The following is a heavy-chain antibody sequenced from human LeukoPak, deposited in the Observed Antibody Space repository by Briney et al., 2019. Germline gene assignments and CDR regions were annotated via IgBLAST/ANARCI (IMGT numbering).Heavy chain of an antibody. V-gene: IGHV4-31*03. Sequence: SETLSLTCTVSGVSISSGGYYWSWIRQHPGKGLEWIGYIYYSGSTHYNPSLKSRVTISVDTSKNRFSLKLSSMTAADTAVYYCAREWAGSDYYGMDVWGKGPRSPSPQ. CDR1: GVSISSGGYY. J-gene: IGHJ6*01. CDR3: AREWAGSDYYGMDV. CDR2: IYYSGST. D-gene: IGHD1-26*01.